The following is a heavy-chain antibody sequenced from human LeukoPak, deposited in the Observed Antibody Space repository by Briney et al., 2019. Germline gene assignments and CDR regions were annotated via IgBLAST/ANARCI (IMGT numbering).Heavy chain of an antibody. CDR2: ISGSGGST. CDR3: ASRGPGIAVAGDGY. D-gene: IGHD6-19*01. V-gene: IGHV3-23*01. CDR1: GFTFSSYA. J-gene: IGHJ4*02. Sequence: GGSLKLSCAASGFTFSSYAMSWVRQAPGKGLEWVSAISGSGGSTYYADSVKGRFTISRDNSKNTLYLQMNSLRAEDTAVYYCASRGPGIAVAGDGYWGQGTLVTVSS.